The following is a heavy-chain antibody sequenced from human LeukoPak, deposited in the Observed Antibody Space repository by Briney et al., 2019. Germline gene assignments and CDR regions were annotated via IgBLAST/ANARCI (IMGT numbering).Heavy chain of an antibody. J-gene: IGHJ5*02. CDR3: ARGRLVSDP. D-gene: IGHD2-2*01. V-gene: IGHV4-34*01. CDR1: GGSLRGDN. Sequence: PSETLSLTCAVYGGSLRGDNWRWIRQPPGKGLEWIGEINHSGTTNYNPSLKSRVTISVDTSKNQFSLKLYSVTAADTAVYYCARGRLVSDPWGQGTLVTVAS. CDR2: INHSGTT.